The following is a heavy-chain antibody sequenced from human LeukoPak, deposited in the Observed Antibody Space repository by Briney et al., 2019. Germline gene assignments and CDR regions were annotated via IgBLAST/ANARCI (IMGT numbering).Heavy chain of an antibody. CDR3: AKDRTATKYLFHY. V-gene: IGHV3-30*18. CDR1: GFTFSNYG. CDR2: ISNDGSGE. Sequence: GRSLRLSCVASGFTFSNYGMHWVRQAPGKGLEWLAVISNDGSGEYYADSVKGRFTISRDNSKTTLYLQMNSLRIEDTAVYYCAKDRTATKYLFHYWGQGTLVTVSS. J-gene: IGHJ4*02. D-gene: IGHD1-14*01.